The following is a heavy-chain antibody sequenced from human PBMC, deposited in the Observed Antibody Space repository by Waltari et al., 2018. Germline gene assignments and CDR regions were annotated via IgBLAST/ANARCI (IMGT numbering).Heavy chain of an antibody. J-gene: IGHJ4*02. CDR3: ARGYSYASGAYCSDY. CDR2: SRDKCSSHTT. Sequence: EVQLVESGGGLVQHGGSLRLSCAASGVTLSDHYVDWARQAPGKGLEWVGRSRDKCSSHTTEYAASVKGRFTISRDDSKNSLYLQMNSLKTEDTAVYYCARGYSYASGAYCSDYWGQGTLVTVSS. D-gene: IGHD3-22*01. CDR1: GVTLSDHY. V-gene: IGHV3-72*01.